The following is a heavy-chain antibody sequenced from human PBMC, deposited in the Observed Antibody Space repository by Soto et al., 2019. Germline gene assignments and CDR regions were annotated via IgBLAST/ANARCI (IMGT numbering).Heavy chain of an antibody. CDR3: ARGWGYDSNDYYYAY. D-gene: IGHD3-22*01. V-gene: IGHV1-69*01. J-gene: IGHJ4*02. CDR1: GGTFGRHA. CDR2: IIPIFGTA. Sequence: QVQLVQSGAEVRKPGSSVKVSCKASGGTFGRHAISWVRQAPGQGLEWMGGIIPIFGTANHAQKFQGRVTIIADESMSTVYMELSSLRSEDTAMYYCARGWGYDSNDYYYAYWGQGTLVIVSS.